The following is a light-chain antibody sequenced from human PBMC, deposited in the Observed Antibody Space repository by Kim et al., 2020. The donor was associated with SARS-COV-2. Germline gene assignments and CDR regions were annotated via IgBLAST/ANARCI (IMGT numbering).Light chain of an antibody. CDR3: QQYGSSPRT. V-gene: IGKV3-20*01. J-gene: IGKJ1*01. CDR1: QSVSGSY. CDR2: GAS. Sequence: SPGERATLSCRARQSVSGSYLAWYQQKPGQAPRLLIYGASSRATGIPDRFSGSGSGTDFTLTISRLEPEDFAVYYCQQYGSSPRTFGQGTKVDIK.